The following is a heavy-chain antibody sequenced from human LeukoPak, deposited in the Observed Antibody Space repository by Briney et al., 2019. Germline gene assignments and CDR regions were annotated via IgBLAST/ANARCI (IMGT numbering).Heavy chain of an antibody. CDR1: GGSISSYY. J-gene: IGHJ4*02. Sequence: SETLSLTCTVSGGSISSYYWSWIRQSPGKGLEWIGYIYYSGSTNYNPSLKSRVTISVDTSKNQFSLKLSSVTAADTAVYYCARGGSGYYSTWGQGTLVTVSS. V-gene: IGHV4-59*01. D-gene: IGHD3-22*01. CDR2: IYYSGST. CDR3: ARGGSGYYST.